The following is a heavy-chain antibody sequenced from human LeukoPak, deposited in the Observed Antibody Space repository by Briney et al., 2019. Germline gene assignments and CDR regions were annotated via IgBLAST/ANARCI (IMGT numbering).Heavy chain of an antibody. CDR1: GGSISSYY. J-gene: IGHJ5*02. CDR2: IYYSGST. Sequence: SETLSLTCTVSGGSISSYYWGWIRQPPGKGLEWIGSIYYSGSTYYNPSLKSRVTISVDTSKNQFSLKLSSVTAADTAVYYCARDREVSGGFDPWGQGTLVTVSS. CDR3: ARDREVSGGFDP. V-gene: IGHV4-39*07. D-gene: IGHD3-10*01.